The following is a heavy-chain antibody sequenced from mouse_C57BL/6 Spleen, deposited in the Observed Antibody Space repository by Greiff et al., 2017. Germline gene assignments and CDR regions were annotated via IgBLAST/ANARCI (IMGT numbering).Heavy chain of an antibody. Sequence: VQLQQSGAELVKPGASVKLSCKASGYTFTEYTIHWVKQRSGQGLEWIGWFYPGSGSIKYNEKFKDKATLTADKSSSTVYMELSRLTSEDSAVYFCARHEAYYYSNGNYAMDYWGQGTSVTVSS. D-gene: IGHD2-5*01. V-gene: IGHV1-62-2*01. CDR1: GYTFTEYT. J-gene: IGHJ4*01. CDR3: ARHEAYYYSNGNYAMDY. CDR2: FYPGSGSI.